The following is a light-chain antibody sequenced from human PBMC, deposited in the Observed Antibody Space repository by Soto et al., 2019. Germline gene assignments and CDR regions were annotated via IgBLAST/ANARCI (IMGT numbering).Light chain of an antibody. J-gene: IGKJ1*01. CDR3: QHYNSYSEA. CDR2: KAS. Sequence: DIQMTQSPSTLSGSVGDRVTITCRASQTISSWLAWYQQKPGKAPKLLIYKASTLKSGVPTSFSGSGSGTESTLTISSLLPEDFATYYCQHYNSYSEACGQGTKVELK. CDR1: QTISSW. V-gene: IGKV1-5*03.